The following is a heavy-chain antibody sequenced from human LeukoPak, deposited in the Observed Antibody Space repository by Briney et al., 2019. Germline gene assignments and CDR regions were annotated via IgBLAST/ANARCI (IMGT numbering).Heavy chain of an antibody. D-gene: IGHD5-12*01. CDR3: ARTPSLAIGAGFDY. J-gene: IGHJ4*02. CDR2: INPSGGST. Sequence: ASVRVSCKASGYTFTNYYIHWVRQAPGQGLEWMGIINPSGGSTSYAQKFQGRVTMTRDTSTSTVYMELSSLRSEDTAVYYCARTPSLAIGAGFDYWGQGTLVTVSS. V-gene: IGHV1-46*01. CDR1: GYTFTNYY.